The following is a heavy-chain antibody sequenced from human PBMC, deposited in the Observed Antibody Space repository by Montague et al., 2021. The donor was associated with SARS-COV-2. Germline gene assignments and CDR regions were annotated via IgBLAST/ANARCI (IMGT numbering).Heavy chain of an antibody. CDR3: ARTEYNWNDWFDP. CDR1: GGSISSYY. D-gene: IGHD1-20*01. Sequence: SETLSLTCSVSGGSISSYYWSWIRQSPGKGLEWIGYIFHSGITXXXPSXRGRGTISVDMSKNQFSLQLNSVTAADSAVYYCARTEYNWNDWFDPWGQGTLVTVSS. V-gene: IGHV4-59*13. J-gene: IGHJ5*02. CDR2: IFHSGIT.